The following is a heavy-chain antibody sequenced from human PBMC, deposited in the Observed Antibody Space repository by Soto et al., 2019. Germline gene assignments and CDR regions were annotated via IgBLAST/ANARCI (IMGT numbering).Heavy chain of an antibody. D-gene: IGHD3-3*01. J-gene: IGHJ4*02. Sequence: RLSCAASGFXFSSYAMSWVRQAPGKGLEWVSAISGSGGSTYYADSVKGRFTISRDNSKNTLYLQMNSLRAEDTAVYYCAKDHGFWSGYPNPFDYWGQGTLVTVSS. CDR3: AKDHGFWSGYPNPFDY. CDR1: GFXFSSYA. V-gene: IGHV3-23*01. CDR2: ISGSGGST.